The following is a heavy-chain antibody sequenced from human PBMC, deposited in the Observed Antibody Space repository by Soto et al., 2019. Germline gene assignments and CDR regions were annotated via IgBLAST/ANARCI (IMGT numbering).Heavy chain of an antibody. D-gene: IGHD2-2*01. V-gene: IGHV1-18*01. Sequence: ASVKVSCKASGYTFTSYGISWVRQAPGQGLEWMGWISAYNGNTNYAQKLQGRVTMTTDTSTSTAYMELRSLRSDDTAVYYCAVGARKKIVVVPAANFDSWGQGTLVTVSS. CDR3: AVGARKKIVVVPAANFDS. J-gene: IGHJ4*02. CDR1: GYTFTSYG. CDR2: ISAYNGNT.